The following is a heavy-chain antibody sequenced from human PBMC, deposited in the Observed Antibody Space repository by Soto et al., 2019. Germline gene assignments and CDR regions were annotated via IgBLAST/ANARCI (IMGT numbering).Heavy chain of an antibody. J-gene: IGHJ5*02. D-gene: IGHD5-12*01. CDR3: ARVSPRSYRGYDLLRAVNWFDP. CDR2: IYYSGST. Sequence: QVQLQESGPGLVKPSETLSLTCTVSGGSISSYYWSWIRQPPGKGLEWIGYIYYSGSTNYNPSLKSRVTISVDTSKNQFSLKLSSVTAADTAVYYCARVSPRSYRGYDLLRAVNWFDPWGQGTLVTVSS. V-gene: IGHV4-59*01. CDR1: GGSISSYY.